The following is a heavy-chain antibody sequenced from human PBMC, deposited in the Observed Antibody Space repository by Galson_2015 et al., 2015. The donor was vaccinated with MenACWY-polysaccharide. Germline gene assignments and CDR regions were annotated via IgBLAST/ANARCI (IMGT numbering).Heavy chain of an antibody. CDR2: ITASGATT. CDR3: VKDRRSGLAAAGDH. J-gene: IGHJ4*02. V-gene: IGHV3-23*01. CDR1: GFTFNTFA. Sequence: SLRLSCATSGFTFNTFAMSWVRQAPGKGLEWVSGITASGATTYYADSVKGRFTISRDNSENTLYPQMSNLRAQDTAVYYCVKDRRSGLAAAGDHWGTGTLVIVSS. D-gene: IGHD6-25*01.